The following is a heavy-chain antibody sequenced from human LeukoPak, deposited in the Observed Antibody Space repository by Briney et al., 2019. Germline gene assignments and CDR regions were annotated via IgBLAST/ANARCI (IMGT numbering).Heavy chain of an antibody. Sequence: SQTLPLTCTVSGGSISSGDYYWSWIRQPPGKGLEWIGYIYYSGSTYYNPSLKSRVTISVDTSKNQFSLKLSSVTAADTAVYYCARLFVSAMYYFDYWGKGTLVTVSS. D-gene: IGHD3-16*01. CDR2: IYYSGST. CDR1: GGSISSGDYY. J-gene: IGHJ4*02. V-gene: IGHV4-30-4*08. CDR3: ARLFVSAMYYFDY.